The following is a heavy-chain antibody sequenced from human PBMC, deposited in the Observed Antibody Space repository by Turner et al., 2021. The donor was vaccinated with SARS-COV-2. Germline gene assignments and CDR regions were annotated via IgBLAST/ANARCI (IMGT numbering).Heavy chain of an antibody. J-gene: IGHJ6*02. V-gene: IGHV1-24*01. CDR3: ATGVAVTGTPSAYYYYYGMDV. CDR2: FDPEDGET. CDR1: GYTLTELS. D-gene: IGHD6-19*01. Sequence: QVQLVQSGAEVKKPGASVKVFCKVSGYTLTELSMHWVRQAPGKGLEWMGGFDPEDGETIYAQKFQGRVTMTEDTSTDTAYMELSSLRSEDTAVYYCATGVAVTGTPSAYYYYYGMDVWGQGTTVTVSS.